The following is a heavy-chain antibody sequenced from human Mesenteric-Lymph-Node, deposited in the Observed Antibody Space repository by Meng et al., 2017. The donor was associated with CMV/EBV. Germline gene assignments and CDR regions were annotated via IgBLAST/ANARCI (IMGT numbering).Heavy chain of an antibody. CDR3: VRDFLPMLTGYCDYYYGIDV. CDR1: GYTFTGYN. D-gene: IGHD3-9*01. Sequence: ASVKVSCKASGYTFTGYNIYWVRQAPGEGLEWMGWISPYSGTTNYAQKFQGRVTMTSDTSISTAYMELTSLRSDDTAFYYCVRDFLPMLTGYCDYYYGIDVWGQGTTVTVSS. CDR2: ISPYSGTT. J-gene: IGHJ6*02. V-gene: IGHV1-2*02.